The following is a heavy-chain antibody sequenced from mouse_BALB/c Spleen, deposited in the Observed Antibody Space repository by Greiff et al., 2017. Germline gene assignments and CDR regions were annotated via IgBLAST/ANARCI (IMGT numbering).Heavy chain of an antibody. CDR2: ISSGGST. D-gene: IGHD3-1*01. Sequence: EVQLVESGGGLVKPGGSLKLSCAASGFTFSSYAMSWVRQTPEKRLEWVASISSGGSTYYPDSVKGRFTISRDNARNILYLQMSSLRSEDTAMYYCARGGLGYYAMDYWGQGTSVTVSS. V-gene: IGHV5-6-5*01. CDR3: ARGGLGYYAMDY. CDR1: GFTFSSYA. J-gene: IGHJ4*01.